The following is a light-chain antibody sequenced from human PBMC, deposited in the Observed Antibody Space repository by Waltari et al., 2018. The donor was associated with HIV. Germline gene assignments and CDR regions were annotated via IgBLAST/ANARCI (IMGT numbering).Light chain of an antibody. Sequence: QSVLTQPPSVSGAPGQRVTISCTGSSSNIGAGYDVHWYQQLPGTAPKLLIYGNSHRPSGVPDRFSGSKSGTSASLAITGLQAEDEADYYCQSYDSTGVFGGGTKLTVL. V-gene: IGLV1-40*01. CDR3: QSYDSTGV. CDR2: GNS. CDR1: SSNIGAGYD. J-gene: IGLJ3*02.